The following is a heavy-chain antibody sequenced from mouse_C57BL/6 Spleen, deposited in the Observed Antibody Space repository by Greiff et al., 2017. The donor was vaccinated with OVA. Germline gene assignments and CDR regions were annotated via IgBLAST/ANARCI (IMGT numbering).Heavy chain of an antibody. CDR2: IYPSDSET. CDR3: ARTPAQDYYCAMDY. V-gene: IGHV1-61*01. D-gene: IGHD3-2*02. CDR1: GYTFTSYW. J-gene: IGHJ4*01. Sequence: QVHVKQPGAELVRPGSSVKLSCKASGYTFTSYWMDWVKQRPGQGLEWIGNIYPSDSETHYNQKFNDKATLTVSKSSCTAYMQLSSLASEDTAVYNCARTPAQDYYCAMDYWGQGTAVTVSA.